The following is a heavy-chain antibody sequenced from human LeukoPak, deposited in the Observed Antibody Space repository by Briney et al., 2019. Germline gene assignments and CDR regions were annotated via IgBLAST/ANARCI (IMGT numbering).Heavy chain of an antibody. CDR2: IYHSGST. CDR3: ARAGVYDFWSGYRYYMDV. CDR1: GYSISSGYY. V-gene: IGHV4-38-2*02. J-gene: IGHJ6*03. Sequence: SETLSLTCTVSGYSISSGYYWGWIRQPPGKGLEWIGSIYHSGSTYYNPSLKSRVTISVDTSKNQFSLKLSSVTAADTAVYYCARAGVYDFWSGYRYYMDVWGKGTTVTVSS. D-gene: IGHD3-3*01.